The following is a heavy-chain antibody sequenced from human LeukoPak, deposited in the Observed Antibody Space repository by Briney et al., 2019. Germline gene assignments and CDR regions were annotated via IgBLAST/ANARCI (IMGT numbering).Heavy chain of an antibody. CDR2: MSYDGSNK. CDR1: GFTFSSYA. V-gene: IGHV3-30-3*01. Sequence: PGRSLRLSCAASGFTFSSYAMHWVRQAPGKGLEWVAVMSYDGSNKYYADSVKGRFTISRDNSKNTLYLQMNSLRAEDTAVYYCARGTISRLYDYWGQGTLVTVSS. D-gene: IGHD4/OR15-4a*01. CDR3: ARGTISRLYDY. J-gene: IGHJ4*02.